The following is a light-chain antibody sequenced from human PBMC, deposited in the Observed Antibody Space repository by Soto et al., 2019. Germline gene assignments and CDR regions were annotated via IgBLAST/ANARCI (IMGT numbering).Light chain of an antibody. CDR2: GAS. J-gene: IGKJ1*01. CDR1: QSVSSSY. Sequence: EIVLTQSPGTLSLSPGERATLSCRASQSVSSSYLAWYQQKPGQAPWLLIYGASSRATGIPDRFSGSGSGTDFPLTISRLEPEDFAVYYCQQYGSSPWTFGQGTKVDIK. CDR3: QQYGSSPWT. V-gene: IGKV3-20*01.